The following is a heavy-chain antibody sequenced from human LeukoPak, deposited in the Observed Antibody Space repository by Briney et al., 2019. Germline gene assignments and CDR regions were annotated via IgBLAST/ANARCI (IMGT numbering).Heavy chain of an antibody. Sequence: ASVKISCKASGYTFTKYAIHWVRHDPGQSLEWMGWINAGNGNTTYSQKFQDKITITRDTTARTAYMEVGSLRFEDTAVYYCARRGDYGSGDLDYWGQGTLVTVPS. CDR2: INAGNGNT. D-gene: IGHD3-10*01. CDR1: GYTFTKYA. V-gene: IGHV1-3*01. CDR3: ARRGDYGSGDLDY. J-gene: IGHJ4*02.